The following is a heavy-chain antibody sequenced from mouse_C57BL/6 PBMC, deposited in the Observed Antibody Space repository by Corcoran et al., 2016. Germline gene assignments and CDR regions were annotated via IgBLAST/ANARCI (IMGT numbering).Heavy chain of an antibody. V-gene: IGHV1-26*01. Sequence: EVQLQHSSTELVKPGASVKISCKSSGYPFTDYYMNGVKQRHGKSLEWIGDINPNNGGTSYNQKFKGKATLTVDKSSSTAYMELRSLTSEDSAVYYFAREGGFAYWGQGTLVTVSA. CDR3: AREGGFAY. CDR2: INPNNGGT. J-gene: IGHJ3*01. CDR1: GYPFTDYY.